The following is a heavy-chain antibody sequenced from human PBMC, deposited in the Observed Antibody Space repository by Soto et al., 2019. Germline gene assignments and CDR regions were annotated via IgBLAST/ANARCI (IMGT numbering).Heavy chain of an antibody. V-gene: IGHV4-34*01. J-gene: IGHJ5*02. Sequence: QVQLQQWGAGLLKPSETLSLTCAVYGGSFSGYYWSWIRQPPGKGLEWIGEINHSGSTNYNPSLKSRVPIPVDTPKSQFSLELRSVTGADTAVYYCARGGFTANWFDPWGQGTLVTVSS. CDR1: GGSFSGYY. CDR2: INHSGST. CDR3: ARGGFTANWFDP. D-gene: IGHD5-18*01.